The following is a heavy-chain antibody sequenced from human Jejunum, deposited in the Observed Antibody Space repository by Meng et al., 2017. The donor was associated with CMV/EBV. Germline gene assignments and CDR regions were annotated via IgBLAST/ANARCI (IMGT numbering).Heavy chain of an antibody. CDR3: ATGEMDH. J-gene: IGHJ4*02. CDR2: INYNSGTI. D-gene: IGHD7-27*01. CDR1: GFTFSRYE. V-gene: IGHV3-48*03. Sequence: RLSCAASGFTFSRYEMSWVRQTPGRGLEWVSYINYNSGTIYYADSVRGRFTISRDNANNSLFLQMNSLRAEDTAVYYCATGEMDHWGQGTLVTVSS.